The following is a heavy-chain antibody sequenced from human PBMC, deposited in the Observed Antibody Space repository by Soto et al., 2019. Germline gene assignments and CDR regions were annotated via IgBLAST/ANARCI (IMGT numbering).Heavy chain of an antibody. D-gene: IGHD5-18*01. V-gene: IGHV4-39*01. CDR2: IYYSGST. Sequence: QLQLQESGPGLVKPSETLSLTCTVSGGSISSSSYYWGWIRQPPGKGLEWIGSIYYSGSTYYNPSLKSRVTISVDTSKNQFSLKLSSVTAADTAVYYCARQGVQLWLNGYWGQGTLVTVSS. CDR1: GGSISSSSYY. J-gene: IGHJ4*02. CDR3: ARQGVQLWLNGY.